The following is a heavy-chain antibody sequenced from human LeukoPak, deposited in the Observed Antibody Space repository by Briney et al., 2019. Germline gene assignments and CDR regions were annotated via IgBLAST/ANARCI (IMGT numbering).Heavy chain of an antibody. J-gene: IGHJ5*02. CDR1: GYTFTGYY. CDR3: ASLGVCGGDCYLNWFDP. D-gene: IGHD2-21*02. Sequence: ASVKVSCKASGYTFTGYYMHWVRQAPGQGLEWMGCINPNSGGTNYEQKFQGRVTMTRDTSISTAYMELSRLRSDDTAVYYCASLGVCGGDCYLNWFDPWGQGTLVTVSS. V-gene: IGHV1-2*02. CDR2: INPNSGGT.